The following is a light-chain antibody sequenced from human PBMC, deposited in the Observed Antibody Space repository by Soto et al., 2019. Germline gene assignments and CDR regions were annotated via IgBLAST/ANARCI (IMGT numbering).Light chain of an antibody. J-gene: IGKJ5*01. CDR1: RSVSSW. CDR3: QQYENLPT. CDR2: DAS. V-gene: IGKV1-5*01. Sequence: DIQMTQSPATLSASVGDRVTITCRASRSVSSWLAWYQQKPGSAPKILIKDASTLMGGVPSRFGGSGSGTDFTFTISRLQPEDIATYYCQQYENLPTFGQGTRLEI.